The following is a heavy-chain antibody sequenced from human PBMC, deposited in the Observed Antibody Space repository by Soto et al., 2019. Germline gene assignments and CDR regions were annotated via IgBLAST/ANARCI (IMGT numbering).Heavy chain of an antibody. D-gene: IGHD6-13*01. CDR3: AREPEISIAAAGTGYYGMDV. CDR1: GGSISSYY. J-gene: IGHJ6*02. CDR2: IYYSGST. Sequence: SETLSLTCTVSGGSISSYYWSWIRQPPGKGLEWIGYIYYSGSTNYNPSLKSRVTISVDTSKNQFSLKLSSVTAADTAVYYCAREPEISIAAAGTGYYGMDVWGQGTTVTVSS. V-gene: IGHV4-59*01.